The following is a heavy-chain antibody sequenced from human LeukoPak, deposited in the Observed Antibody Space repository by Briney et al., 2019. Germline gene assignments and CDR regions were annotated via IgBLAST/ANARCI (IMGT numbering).Heavy chain of an antibody. D-gene: IGHD3-10*01. J-gene: IGHJ5*02. CDR1: GFTFSSYA. V-gene: IGHV3-23*01. CDR3: AREEQYYYGSGSSLTSNWFDP. CDR2: ISGSGGST. Sequence: PGGSLRLSCAASGFTFSSYAMSWVRQAPGKGLEWVSAISGSGGSTYYADSVKGRFTISRDNSKNTLYLQMNSLRAEDTAVYYCAREEQYYYGSGSSLTSNWFDPWGQGTLVTVSS.